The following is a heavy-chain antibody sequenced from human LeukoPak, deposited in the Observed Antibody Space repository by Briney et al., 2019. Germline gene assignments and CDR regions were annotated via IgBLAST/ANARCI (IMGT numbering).Heavy chain of an antibody. D-gene: IGHD3-10*01. V-gene: IGHV3-48*03. CDR3: ARDRVFEGRFGESYA. CDR2: ISSSGSTI. Sequence: GGSLRLSCAASGFTFSSYEMNWVRQAPGKGLEWVSYISSSGSTIYYADSVKGRFTISRDNAKNSLYLQMNSLRAEDTAVYYCARDRVFEGRFGESYAWGQGTLVTVSP. CDR1: GFTFSSYE. J-gene: IGHJ5*02.